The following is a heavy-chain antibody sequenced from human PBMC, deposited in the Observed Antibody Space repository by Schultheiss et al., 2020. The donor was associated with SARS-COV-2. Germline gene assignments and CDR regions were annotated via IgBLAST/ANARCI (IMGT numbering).Heavy chain of an antibody. J-gene: IGHJ6*02. CDR3: ARDDSAQSGWFTCGMDV. V-gene: IGHV6-1*01. CDR2: TYYRSKWYN. Sequence: SETLSLTCAISGDSVSSNSAAWNWIRQSPSRGLEWLGRTYYRSKWYNDYAVSVKSRITINPDTSKNQFSLQLNSVTPEDTAVYYCARDDSAQSGWFTCGMDVWGQGTTVTVSS. CDR1: GDSVSSNSAA. D-gene: IGHD6-19*01.